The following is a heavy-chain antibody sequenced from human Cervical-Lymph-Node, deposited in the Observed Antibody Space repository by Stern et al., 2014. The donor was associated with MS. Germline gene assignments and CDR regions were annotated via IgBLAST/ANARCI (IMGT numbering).Heavy chain of an antibody. V-gene: IGHV4-61*02. CDR3: ARWSTYRFDY. Sequence: QLQLQESGPGLVKPSQTLSLTCTVSGGSISSGSYYWSWIRQPAGKGLEWIGRIYTSGSTNYNPSLKSRVTISVDTSQNPFSLKLNSVTAADTALYYCARWSTYRFDYWGQGTLVTVSS. CDR1: GGSISSGSYY. CDR2: IYTSGST. D-gene: IGHD3-16*02. J-gene: IGHJ4*02.